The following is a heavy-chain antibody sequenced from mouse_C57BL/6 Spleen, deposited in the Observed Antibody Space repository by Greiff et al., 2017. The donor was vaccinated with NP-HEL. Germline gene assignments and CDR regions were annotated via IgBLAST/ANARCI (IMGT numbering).Heavy chain of an antibody. CDR3: ARAPDYYGSSSYYAMDY. Sequence: LQQSGPELVKPGASVQMSCKASGYTFTYYNMHWVKQSHGKSLAWIGYIYPNNGGTSFNQKFKGKATFTVNKTSSAAYTELRRLTSEDSAVYYCARAPDYYGSSSYYAMDYWGQGTSVTVSS. D-gene: IGHD1-1*01. CDR1: GYTFTYYN. V-gene: IGHV1-22*01. J-gene: IGHJ4*01. CDR2: IYPNNGGT.